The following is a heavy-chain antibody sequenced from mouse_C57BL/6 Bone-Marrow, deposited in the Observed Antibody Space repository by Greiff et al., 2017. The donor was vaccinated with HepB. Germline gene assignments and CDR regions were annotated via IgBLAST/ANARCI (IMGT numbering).Heavy chain of an antibody. CDR3: TTAYYSNYGFAY. Sequence: VQLQQSGAELVRPGASVKLSCTASGFNIKDDYMHWVKQRPEQGLEWIGWIDPENGDTEYASKFQGKATIKADTSSNTAYLQLSSLTSEDTAVYYCTTAYYSNYGFAYWGQGTLVTVSA. CDR1: GFNIKDDY. D-gene: IGHD2-5*01. CDR2: IDPENGDT. V-gene: IGHV14-4*01. J-gene: IGHJ3*01.